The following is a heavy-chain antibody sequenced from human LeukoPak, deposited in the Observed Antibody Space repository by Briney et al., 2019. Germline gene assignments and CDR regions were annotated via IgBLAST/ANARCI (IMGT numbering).Heavy chain of an antibody. Sequence: NASETLSLTCAVSGYSISGGYYWGWIRQPPGKGLEWIGSIYHSGSTYYNPSLKSRVTISVDTSKNQFSLKLSSVTAADTAVYYCAVLLTLYDAFDIWGQGTMVTVSS. CDR3: AVLLTLYDAFDI. D-gene: IGHD4/OR15-4a*01. CDR2: IYHSGST. V-gene: IGHV4-38-2*01. J-gene: IGHJ3*02. CDR1: GYSISGGYY.